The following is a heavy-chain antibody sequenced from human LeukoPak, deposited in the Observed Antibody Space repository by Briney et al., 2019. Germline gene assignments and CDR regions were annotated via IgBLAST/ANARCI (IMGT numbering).Heavy chain of an antibody. J-gene: IGHJ4*02. CDR2: ILHSGTV. CDR3: AREAGSVVGPMVFAY. Sequence: SETLSLTCQVSGGYISSSIWAWIRQSPGKGLEWIGDILHSGTVNYNPSLQSRLTFSVDMSKKQFFLTLRSVTAADTAVYFCAREAGSVVGPMVFAYWGLGTLVTVSS. V-gene: IGHV4-59*01. D-gene: IGHD1-26*01. CDR1: GGYISSSI.